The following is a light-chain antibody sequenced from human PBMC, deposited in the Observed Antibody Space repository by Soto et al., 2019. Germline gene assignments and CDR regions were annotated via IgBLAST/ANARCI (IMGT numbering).Light chain of an antibody. J-gene: IGKJ2*01. CDR1: QSVSSKF. V-gene: IGKV3-20*01. CDR2: GAS. Sequence: EIVLTQSPGTLSLSPGERATLSCRTSQSVSSKFLAWYQQKPGQAPMLLLYGASTRATGIPDRFSGSGSGTDFTLTISRLEPEDLAVYYCHQYGGSPPFTFGQGTKLEI. CDR3: HQYGGSPPFT.